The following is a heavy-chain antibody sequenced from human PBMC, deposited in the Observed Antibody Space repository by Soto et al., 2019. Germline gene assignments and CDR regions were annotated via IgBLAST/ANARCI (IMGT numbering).Heavy chain of an antibody. CDR3: VSQRTSVLTQAYFDY. J-gene: IGHJ4*02. Sequence: PSETLSLTCTVSGGSINSGDYHWSWIRQSPGKGLEWIGSVYYRGRSYSKSSVKSRVTISVDTSKNQFSLNLDSVTASDTAVYFCVSQRTSVLTQAYFDYWGPGALVTVSS. D-gene: IGHD2-8*01. CDR2: VYYRGRS. V-gene: IGHV4-39*01. CDR1: GGSINSGDYH.